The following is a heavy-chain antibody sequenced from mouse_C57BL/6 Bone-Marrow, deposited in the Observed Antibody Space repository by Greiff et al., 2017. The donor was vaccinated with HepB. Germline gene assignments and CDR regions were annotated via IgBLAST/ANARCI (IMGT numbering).Heavy chain of an antibody. J-gene: IGHJ2*01. D-gene: IGHD1-1*01. CDR1: GFTFSDYG. CDR2: ISSGSSTI. Sequence: EVKLVESGGGLVKPGGSLKLSCAASGFTFSDYGIHWVRQAPEKGLEWVAYISSGSSTIYYADTVKGRFTISRDNAKNTLFLQMTSLRSEDTAMYYCARNYGSDYWGQGTTLTVSS. V-gene: IGHV5-17*01. CDR3: ARNYGSDY.